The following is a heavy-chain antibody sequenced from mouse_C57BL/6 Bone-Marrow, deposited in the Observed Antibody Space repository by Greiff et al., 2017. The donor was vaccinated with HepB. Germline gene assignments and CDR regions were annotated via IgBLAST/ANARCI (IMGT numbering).Heavy chain of an antibody. Sequence: QVQLQQSGAELVRPGTSVKMYCKASGYTFTNYWIGWAKQRPGHGLEWIGDIYPGGGYTNYNEKFKGKATLTADKSSSTAYMQFSSLTSEDSAIYYCARGYDRGYAMDYWGQGTSVTVSS. CDR2: IYPGGGYT. D-gene: IGHD2-2*01. CDR1: GYTFTNYW. CDR3: ARGYDRGYAMDY. J-gene: IGHJ4*01. V-gene: IGHV1-63*01.